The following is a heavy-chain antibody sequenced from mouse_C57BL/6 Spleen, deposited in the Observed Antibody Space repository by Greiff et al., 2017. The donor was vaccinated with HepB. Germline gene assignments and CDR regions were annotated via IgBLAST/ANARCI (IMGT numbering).Heavy chain of an antibody. Sequence: QVQLQQPGAELVKPGASVKMSCKASGYTFTSYWITWVKQRPGQGLEWIGDIYPGSGSTNYNEKFKSKATLTVDTSSSTAYMQLSSLTSEDSAVYYGARRDYYSNYYYYAMDYWGQGTSVTVSS. CDR1: GYTFTSYW. CDR3: ARRDYYSNYYYYAMDY. V-gene: IGHV1-55*01. D-gene: IGHD2-5*01. J-gene: IGHJ4*01. CDR2: IYPGSGST.